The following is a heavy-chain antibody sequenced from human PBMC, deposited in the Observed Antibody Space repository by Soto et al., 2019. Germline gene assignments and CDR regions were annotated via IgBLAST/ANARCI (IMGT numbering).Heavy chain of an antibody. CDR1: GFSLSNARMG. CDR3: ARILRPNWYCDL. CDR2: IFSNDEK. V-gene: IGHV2-26*01. J-gene: IGHJ2*01. Sequence: QVTLKESGPVLVKPTETLTLTCTVSGFSLSNARMGVSWIRQPPGKALEWLAHIFSNDEKSYSTSLKSRLTLAKDTSKSQVVLTMTNMHPVDTATYYCARILRPNWYCDLWVRGTLVTVSS. D-gene: IGHD4-17*01.